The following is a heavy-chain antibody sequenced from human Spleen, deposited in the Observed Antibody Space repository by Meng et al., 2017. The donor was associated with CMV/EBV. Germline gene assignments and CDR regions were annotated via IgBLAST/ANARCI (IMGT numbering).Heavy chain of an antibody. CDR3: ARAQLLTAMVYFDY. D-gene: IGHD5-18*01. V-gene: IGHV1-46*01. J-gene: IGHJ4*02. CDR1: GYTFTSYG. Sequence: QVQLVQSGAEVKKPGASVKVSCKASGYTFTSYGISWVRQAPGQGLEWMGIINPCGGSTSYAQKFQGRVTMTRDTSTSTVYMELSSLRSEDTAVYYCARAQLLTAMVYFDYWGQGTLVTVSS. CDR2: INPCGGST.